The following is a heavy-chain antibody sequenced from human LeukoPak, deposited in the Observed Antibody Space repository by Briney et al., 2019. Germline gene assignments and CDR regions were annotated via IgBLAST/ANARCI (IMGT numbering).Heavy chain of an antibody. CDR2: IYYSGST. CDR1: GGSISSGDYY. D-gene: IGHD3-10*01. J-gene: IGHJ4*02. Sequence: PSQTLSLTCAVSGGSISSGDYYWSWIRQPPGKALEGIGYIYYSGSTYYNPSLKSRVTISVDTSKNQFSLKLSSVTAADTAVYYCARGTMVRGALFDYWGQGTLVTVSS. CDR3: ARGTMVRGALFDY. V-gene: IGHV4-30-4*01.